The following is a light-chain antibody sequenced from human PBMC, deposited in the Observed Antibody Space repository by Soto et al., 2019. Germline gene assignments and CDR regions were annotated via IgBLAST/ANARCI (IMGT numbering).Light chain of an antibody. Sequence: EIVLTQSPGPQSLSPGERATLSCSATESISRTCFAWYQQKPSKATXXXIYXTSSRATGVPDMFSGSGCGTDFTITISRLEPEDLAVYYCQQLGSSGTFGQGTRLEIK. V-gene: IGKV3-20*01. CDR3: QQLGSSGT. J-gene: IGKJ5*01. CDR1: ESISRTC. CDR2: XTS.